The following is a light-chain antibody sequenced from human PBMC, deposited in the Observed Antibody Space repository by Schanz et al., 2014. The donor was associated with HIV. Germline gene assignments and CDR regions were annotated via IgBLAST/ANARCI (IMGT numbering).Light chain of an antibody. CDR3: QQYGTSPRT. CDR1: QSVSSSY. CDR2: DAS. J-gene: IGKJ1*01. V-gene: IGKV3-20*01. Sequence: EIVLTQSPATLSLSPGERATLSCRASQSVSSSYLAWYQQKPGQAPRLLIYDASTRATGIPDRFSGSGSGTDFTLTISRLEPEDFAVYYCQQYGTSPRTFGQGTKVE.